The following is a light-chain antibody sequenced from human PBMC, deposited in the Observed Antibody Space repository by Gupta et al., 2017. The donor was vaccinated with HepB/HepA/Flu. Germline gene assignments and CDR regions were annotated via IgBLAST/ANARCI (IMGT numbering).Light chain of an antibody. CDR2: DTS. J-gene: IGKJ3*01. CDR3: QQRDNCPKT. CDR1: QSVSDF. V-gene: IGKV3-11*01. Sequence: ELLLTQSPATLSLSPGERATLSCRASQSVSDFLHWYQQRPGQAPRLLIYDTSNRATGTPARFSGSGSGTDFTLTISSLEPEDFAVYYCQQRDNCPKTFGHGTKVDIK.